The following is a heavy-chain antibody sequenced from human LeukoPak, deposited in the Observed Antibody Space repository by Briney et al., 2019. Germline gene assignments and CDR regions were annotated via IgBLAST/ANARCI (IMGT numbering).Heavy chain of an antibody. CDR3: ARAYGDYPFDY. CDR1: GGSISSSSYY. CDR2: IYYSGST. D-gene: IGHD4-17*01. V-gene: IGHV4-39*01. J-gene: IGHJ4*02. Sequence: SETLSLTCTVSGGSISSSSYYWGWIRQPPGKGREWIGSIYYSGSTYYNPSLKSRVTISVDTSKNQFSLKLSSVTAADTAVYYCARAYGDYPFDYWGQGTLVTVSS.